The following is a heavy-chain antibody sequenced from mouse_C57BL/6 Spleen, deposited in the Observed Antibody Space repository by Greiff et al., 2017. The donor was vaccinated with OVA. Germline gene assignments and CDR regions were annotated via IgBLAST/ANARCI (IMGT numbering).Heavy chain of an antibody. Sequence: QVQLKESGAELVRPGASVTLSCKASGYTFTDYEMHWVKQTPVHGLEWIGAIDPETGGTAYNQKFKGKAILTADKSSSTAYMELRSLTSEDSAVYYCTRGDGYDEFAYWGQGTLVTVSA. CDR3: TRGDGYDEFAY. J-gene: IGHJ3*01. CDR2: IDPETGGT. D-gene: IGHD2-2*01. CDR1: GYTFTDYE. V-gene: IGHV1-15*01.